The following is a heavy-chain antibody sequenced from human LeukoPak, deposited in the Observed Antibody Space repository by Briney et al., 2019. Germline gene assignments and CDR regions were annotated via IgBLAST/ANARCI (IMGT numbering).Heavy chain of an antibody. V-gene: IGHV3-30*02. CDR3: AKGGPDQGDSPPFDY. J-gene: IGHJ4*02. D-gene: IGHD2-21*02. Sequence: GGSLRLSCAASGVTFSSYGMHWVRQDPGKGLEWASFIRYDGSDKHYADSVKGRFTISRDISQNTLYLQMNSLRPEDTAVYYCAKGGPDQGDSPPFDYWGQGTLVTVSS. CDR2: IRYDGSDK. CDR1: GVTFSSYG.